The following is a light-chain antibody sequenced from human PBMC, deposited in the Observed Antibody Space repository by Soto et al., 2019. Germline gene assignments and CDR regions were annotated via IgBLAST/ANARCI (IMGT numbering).Light chain of an antibody. CDR1: QSISSSF. CDR2: GAS. Sequence: EIVLTQSPGILSLSPGERASLSCGASQSISSSFLARYQQKPGQAPRLLIYGASSRATGIPDRFSGTGSETDFTLTISRLEPEDFAVYYCQQYGSSTYTFGQGTKVDIK. J-gene: IGKJ2*01. CDR3: QQYGSSTYT. V-gene: IGKV3-20*01.